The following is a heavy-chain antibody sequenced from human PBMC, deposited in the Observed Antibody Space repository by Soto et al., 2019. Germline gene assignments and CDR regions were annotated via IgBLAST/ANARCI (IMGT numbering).Heavy chain of an antibody. CDR1: GFTFDDYA. CDR2: ISWNSGSI. D-gene: IGHD6-19*01. J-gene: IGHJ4*02. V-gene: IGHV3-9*01. Sequence: PGGSLRLSCAASGFTFDDYAMHWVRQAPGKGLEWVSGISWNSGSIGYADSVKGRFTISRDNAKNSLYLQMNSLRAEDTALYYCAKDRGYSSGWYQDFESYFDYWGQGTLVTVSS. CDR3: AKDRGYSSGWYQDFESYFDY.